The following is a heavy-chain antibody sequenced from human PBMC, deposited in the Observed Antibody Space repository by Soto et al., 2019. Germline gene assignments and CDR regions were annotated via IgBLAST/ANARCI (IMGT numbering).Heavy chain of an antibody. CDR2: IKQDGSEK. D-gene: IGHD6-6*01. Sequence: GGSLRLSCAASGFTFSSYWMSWVRQAPGKGLEWVANIKQDGSEKYYVDSVKGRFTISRDNAKNSLYLQVNSLGAEDTAVYYCAREEYSSSASLDYWGPGTLVTVSS. V-gene: IGHV3-7*01. CDR3: AREEYSSSASLDY. J-gene: IGHJ4*02. CDR1: GFTFSSYW.